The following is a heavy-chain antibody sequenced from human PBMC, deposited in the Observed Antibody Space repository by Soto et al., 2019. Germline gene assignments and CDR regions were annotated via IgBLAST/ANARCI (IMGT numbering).Heavy chain of an antibody. J-gene: IGHJ6*02. V-gene: IGHV1-2*02. CDR3: AREYYDFWSGYGYYYYGMDV. D-gene: IGHD3-3*01. CDR2: INPNSGGT. Sequence: QVQLVQSGAEVKKPGASVTVSCTASGYTFTGYYMHWLRQAPGQVLEWMGWINPNSGGTNYAQKFQGRVTMTRDTAISTAYMELSRMRSDDTAVYYCAREYYDFWSGYGYYYYGMDVWGQGTTVTVSS. CDR1: GYTFTGYY.